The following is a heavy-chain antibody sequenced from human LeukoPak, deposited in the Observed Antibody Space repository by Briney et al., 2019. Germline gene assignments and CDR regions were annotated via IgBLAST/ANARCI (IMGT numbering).Heavy chain of an antibody. CDR2: IDLYTGGA. Sequence: ASVKVSCKASGYTFTDYHMHWVRQAPGQGLEWMGCIDLYTGGAHYAQKFQDWLSMTRDTSISTAYMELSRLRSDDTAVYYCARGLEEINTPLRNPVDYWGQGTLVTVSS. V-gene: IGHV1-2*04. D-gene: IGHD1-14*01. CDR1: GYTFTDYH. J-gene: IGHJ4*02. CDR3: ARGLEEINTPLRNPVDY.